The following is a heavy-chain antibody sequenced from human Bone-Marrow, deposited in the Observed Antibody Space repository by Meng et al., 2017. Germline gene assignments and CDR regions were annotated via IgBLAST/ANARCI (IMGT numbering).Heavy chain of an antibody. D-gene: IGHD1-26*01. J-gene: IGHJ4*02. CDR2: IFHSGST. V-gene: IGHV4-61*01. Sequence: SETLSLTCTVSGGSVNSGSYFWTWIRQPPGKGLEWIGYIFHSGSTNYNASLKSRVTFSADTSKNQFSLKLSSVTAADTAVYYCAGGIVGALYWGQGTLVTVSS. CDR1: GGSVNSGSYF. CDR3: AGGIVGALY.